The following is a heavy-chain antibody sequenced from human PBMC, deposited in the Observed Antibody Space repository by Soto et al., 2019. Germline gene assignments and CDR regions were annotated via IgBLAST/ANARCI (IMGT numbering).Heavy chain of an antibody. CDR3: AREFHVDTAMVLYYFDY. CDR2: IWYDGSNK. Sequence: QVQLVESGGGVVQPGRSLRLSCAASGFTFSSYGMHWVRQAPGKGLEWVAVIWYDGSNKYYADSVKGRFTISRDNSKNTLYLQMNSLRAEDTAVYYCAREFHVDTAMVLYYFDYWGQGTLVTVSS. CDR1: GFTFSSYG. V-gene: IGHV3-33*01. J-gene: IGHJ4*02. D-gene: IGHD5-18*01.